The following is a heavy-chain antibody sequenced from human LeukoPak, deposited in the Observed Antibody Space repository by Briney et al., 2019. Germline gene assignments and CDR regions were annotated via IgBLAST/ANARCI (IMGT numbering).Heavy chain of an antibody. D-gene: IGHD6-13*01. CDR2: ISHDGTEK. Sequence: GESLKISCAVSGFTFSSYGMNWVRQAPGKGLEWVTGISHDGTEKYYADSVKGRFTISRDNAKNTLYLQMNSLRTEDTAMYYCARAQPPSSIVAAFPDYWGQGTLVTVSS. V-gene: IGHV3-30*03. CDR1: GFTFSSYG. CDR3: ARAQPPSSIVAAFPDY. J-gene: IGHJ4*02.